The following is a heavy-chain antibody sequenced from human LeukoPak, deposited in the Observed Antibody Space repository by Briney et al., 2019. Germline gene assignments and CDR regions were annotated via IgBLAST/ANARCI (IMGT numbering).Heavy chain of an antibody. Sequence: SETLSLTCTVSGVSISSYYWSWVRQPPGKGLEWIGYIYYSGSTNYNPSLKSRVTISVDTSKNQFSLKLSSVTAADTAVYYCARSRGSYSVDYWGQGTLVTVSS. J-gene: IGHJ4*02. CDR1: GVSISSYY. CDR2: IYYSGST. D-gene: IGHD1-26*01. V-gene: IGHV4-59*01. CDR3: ARSRGSYSVDY.